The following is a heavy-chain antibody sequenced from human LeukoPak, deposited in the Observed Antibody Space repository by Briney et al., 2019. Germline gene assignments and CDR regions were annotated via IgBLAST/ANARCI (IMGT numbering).Heavy chain of an antibody. D-gene: IGHD3-3*01. Sequence: GGSLRLSCAASGFTFSNAWMSWVRQAPGKGLVWVSRINTDGSSTSYADSVKGRFTISRDNAKNTLYLQMNSLRAEDTAVYYCASTSRFLEWFFDYWGQGTLVTVSS. CDR3: ASTSRFLEWFFDY. J-gene: IGHJ4*02. CDR1: GFTFSNAW. CDR2: INTDGSST. V-gene: IGHV3-74*01.